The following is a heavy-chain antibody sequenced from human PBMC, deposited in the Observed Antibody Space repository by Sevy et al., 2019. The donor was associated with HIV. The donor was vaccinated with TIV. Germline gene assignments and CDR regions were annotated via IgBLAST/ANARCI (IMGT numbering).Heavy chain of an antibody. D-gene: IGHD6-13*01. J-gene: IGHJ4*02. CDR1: GGSIRGYH. CDR2: IYSSGRHGYTSGST. V-gene: IGHV4-4*07. CDR3: ARERSEAAVPYYFDY. Sequence: SETLSLTCTVSGGSIRGYHWSWIRQPAGKGLEWIGRIYSSGRHGYTSGSTNYNPSHKGRFTMSLDTSKNQFSLKLTSVTAAETAFYYCARERSEAAVPYYFDYWGQGTLVTVSS.